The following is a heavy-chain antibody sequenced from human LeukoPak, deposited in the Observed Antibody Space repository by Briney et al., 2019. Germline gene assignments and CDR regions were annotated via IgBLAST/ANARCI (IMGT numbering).Heavy chain of an antibody. V-gene: IGHV1-18*01. J-gene: IGHJ6*02. D-gene: IGHD4-17*01. CDR2: ISAYNGNT. CDR3: ARRSDTDYGDYVSFYYGMDV. Sequence: GASVKVSCKASGYTFTSYGISWVRQAPGQGLEWMGWISAYNGNTNYAQKLQGRVTMTTDTSTSTAYMELRSLRSDDTAVYYCARRSDTDYGDYVSFYYGMDVWGQGTTVAVSS. CDR1: GYTFTSYG.